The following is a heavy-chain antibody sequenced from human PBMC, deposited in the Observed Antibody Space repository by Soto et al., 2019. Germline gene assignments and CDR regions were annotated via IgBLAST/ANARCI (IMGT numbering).Heavy chain of an antibody. CDR3: ASKTTVTTSLDY. V-gene: IGHV4-59*12. CDR2: IYYIGST. D-gene: IGHD4-17*01. CDR1: GGSISNYY. J-gene: IGHJ4*02. Sequence: SETLSLTCTVSGGSISNYYWNWIRQPPGKGLEWIGYIYYIGSTNYNPSLMSRVTISSDTSKNQFSLKLSSVTAADTAVYYCASKTTVTTSLDYWGQGTLVTVSS.